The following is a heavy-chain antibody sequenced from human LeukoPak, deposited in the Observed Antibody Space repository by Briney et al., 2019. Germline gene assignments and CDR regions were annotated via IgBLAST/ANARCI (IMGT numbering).Heavy chain of an antibody. CDR2: INTDGGST. J-gene: IGHJ4*02. Sequence: PGGSLRLSCAASGFTFSSYWMHWVRQAPGEGLVWVSRINTDGGSTTYADSVKGRFTISRGNAKNTLYLQMNSLRAEDTAVYYCARALLAPYYFDYWGQGALVTVSS. V-gene: IGHV3-74*01. CDR3: ARALLAPYYFDY. D-gene: IGHD2/OR15-2a*01. CDR1: GFTFSSYW.